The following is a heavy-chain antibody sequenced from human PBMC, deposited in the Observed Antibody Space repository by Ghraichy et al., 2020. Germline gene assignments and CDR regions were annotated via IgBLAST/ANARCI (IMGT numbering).Heavy chain of an antibody. J-gene: IGHJ4*02. CDR2: ISGSGGST. CDR1: GFTFSSYA. V-gene: IGHV3-23*01. Sequence: GGSLRLSCAASGFTFSSYAMSWVRQAPGKGLEWVSAISGSGGSTYYADSVKGRFTISRDNSKNTLYLQMNSLRAEDTAVYYCAKGFEATVTISEVYYFDYWGQGTLVTVSS. CDR3: AKGFEATVTISEVYYFDY. D-gene: IGHD4-17*01.